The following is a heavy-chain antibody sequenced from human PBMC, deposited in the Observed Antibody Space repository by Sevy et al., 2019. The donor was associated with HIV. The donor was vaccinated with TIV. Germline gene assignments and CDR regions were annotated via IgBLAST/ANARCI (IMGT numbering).Heavy chain of an antibody. D-gene: IGHD2-15*01. Sequence: GGSLRLSCAASGFTVSSNYMSWVRQAPGKGLEWVSVIYSGGSTYYADSVKGRFTISRDNSKNTLYLQMNSLRAEDTAVYYCAREPGYCSSGSCYSDDYWGQGTLVTVSS. CDR1: GFTVSSNY. J-gene: IGHJ4*02. CDR2: IYSGGST. V-gene: IGHV3-53*01. CDR3: AREPGYCSSGSCYSDDY.